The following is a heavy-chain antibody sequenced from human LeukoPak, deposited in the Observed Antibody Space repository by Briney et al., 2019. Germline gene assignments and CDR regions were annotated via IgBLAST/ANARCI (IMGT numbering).Heavy chain of an antibody. V-gene: IGHV3-9*01. CDR2: ISWNSGSI. CDR3: AKDLSATYHIEY. J-gene: IGHJ4*01. Sequence: GGSLRLSCAGSGFIFNDYGMHWVRQAPGKGLEWVSGISWNSGSIGYADSVKGRFTISRDNTKDTVYLQMNSLRAEDTAVYYCAKDLSATYHIEYWGQGTLVTVSS. CDR1: GFIFNDYG. D-gene: IGHD1-14*01.